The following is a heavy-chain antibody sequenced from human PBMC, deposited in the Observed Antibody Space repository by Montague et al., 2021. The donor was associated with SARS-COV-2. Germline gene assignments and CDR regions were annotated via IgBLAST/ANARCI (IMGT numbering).Heavy chain of an antibody. J-gene: IGHJ6*02. V-gene: IGHV3-48*03. CDR2: ISSSATVT. Sequence: SLRLSCAASGFTFGNYEMNWVRQAPGKGLEWVSYISSSATVTYNTDSVKGRFSISRDNGRNSLFLQMNSLRAEDTAIYYCARVGKQYCSGGRCYYKNPYFGMDVWGQGTTVTVSS. D-gene: IGHD2-15*01. CDR1: GFTFGNYE. CDR3: ARVGKQYCSGGRCYYKNPYFGMDV.